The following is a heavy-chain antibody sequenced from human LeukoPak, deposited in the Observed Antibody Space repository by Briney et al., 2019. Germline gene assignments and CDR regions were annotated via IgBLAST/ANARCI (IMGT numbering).Heavy chain of an antibody. D-gene: IGHD2-2*01. Sequence: SETLSLTCTVSGGSISSYYWSWIRQPPGKGLEWIGYIYYSGSTNYNPSLKSRVTISVDTSKNQFSLKLSSVTAADTAVYYCARDALYCSSTSCQKIAFDIWGQGTMVTVSS. CDR1: GGSISSYY. CDR2: IYYSGST. V-gene: IGHV4-59*01. CDR3: ARDALYCSSTSCQKIAFDI. J-gene: IGHJ3*02.